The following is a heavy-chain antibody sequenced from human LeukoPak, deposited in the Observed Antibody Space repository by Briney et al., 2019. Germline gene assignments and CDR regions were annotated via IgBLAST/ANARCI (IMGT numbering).Heavy chain of an antibody. Sequence: GSLRLSCAASGFTFSTYSMKWVRQAPGKGLEWVSYISDSGAMYYADSVRGRFTISRENAQNSLFLQMNSLRAEDTAVYYCARDGGCRGYDADCWGQGTLVTVSS. J-gene: IGHJ4*02. D-gene: IGHD5-12*01. CDR3: ARDGGCRGYDADC. CDR1: GFTFSTYS. V-gene: IGHV3-48*01. CDR2: ISDSGAM.